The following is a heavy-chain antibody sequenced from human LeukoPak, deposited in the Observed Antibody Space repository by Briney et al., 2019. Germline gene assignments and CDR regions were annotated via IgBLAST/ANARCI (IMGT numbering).Heavy chain of an antibody. CDR2: IRYDGSNK. D-gene: IGHD2-15*01. V-gene: IGHV3-30*02. Sequence: GGSLRLPCAASGFTFSSYGMHWVRQAPGKGLEWVAFIRYDGSNKYYADSVKGRFTISRDNSKNTLYLQMNSLRAEDTAVYYCAKPKSGSLLLRSDYFDYWGQGTLVTVSS. CDR1: GFTFSSYG. CDR3: AKPKSGSLLLRSDYFDY. J-gene: IGHJ4*02.